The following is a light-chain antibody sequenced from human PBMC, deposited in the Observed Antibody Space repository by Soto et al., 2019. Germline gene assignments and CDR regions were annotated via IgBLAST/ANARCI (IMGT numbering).Light chain of an antibody. V-gene: IGKV3-15*01. Sequence: ETVMTQSPATLSVSPGERTTLSCRASQSVSNKLAWYQQKPGQAPRLVIYAASTRATGVPARFSGSGSGTEFTLTISSLQSEDFAVYYCQQYNYWPPWTFGQGTKVDIK. CDR1: QSVSNK. CDR3: QQYNYWPPWT. J-gene: IGKJ1*01. CDR2: AAS.